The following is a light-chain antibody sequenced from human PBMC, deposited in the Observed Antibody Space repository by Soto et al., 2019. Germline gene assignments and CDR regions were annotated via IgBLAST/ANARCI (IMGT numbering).Light chain of an antibody. Sequence: QSALTQPGSVSGSPGQSITISCTGTSSDVGGYKYVSWYQQHRGKAPKLMIYEVTNRPSGVSNRFSGSKSGNTASLTISGLQAADEADYYCSSYTSSSTLVFGGGTKLTVL. CDR3: SSYTSSSTLV. V-gene: IGLV2-14*01. J-gene: IGLJ3*02. CDR2: EVT. CDR1: SSDVGGYKY.